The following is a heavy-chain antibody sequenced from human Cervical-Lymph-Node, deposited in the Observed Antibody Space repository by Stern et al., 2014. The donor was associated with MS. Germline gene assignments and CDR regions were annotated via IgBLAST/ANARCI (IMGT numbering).Heavy chain of an antibody. V-gene: IGHV3-9*01. CDR1: GFKFDDFA. J-gene: IGHJ3*02. CDR3: AVLPRSAHGIPPDGFDI. D-gene: IGHD2-21*01. CDR2: LTWNSGSI. Sequence: EVQLVESGGGLVHPGRSLRLSCAASGFKFDDFAMHWVRRTPGKGLEWVSGLTWNSGSIGYADSVKGRFTISRDNAKSSLYLQMNSLRVDDTAMYYCAVLPRSAHGIPPDGFDIWGQGTMVTVSS.